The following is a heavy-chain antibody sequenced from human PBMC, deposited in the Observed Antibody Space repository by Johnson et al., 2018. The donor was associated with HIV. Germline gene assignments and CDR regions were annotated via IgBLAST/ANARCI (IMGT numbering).Heavy chain of an antibody. V-gene: IGHV3-30-3*01. CDR1: GFTFSSYA. CDR2: ISYDGSNK. Sequence: QMQLVESGGGVVQPGRSLRLSCAASGFTFSSYAMHWVRQAPGKGLEWVAVISYDGSNKYYADSVKGRFTISRDNSKNTLYLQMNSLRAEDTAVYYCAKGGITMAPDAFDIWGQGTMVTVSS. J-gene: IGHJ3*02. D-gene: IGHD3-10*01. CDR3: AKGGITMAPDAFDI.